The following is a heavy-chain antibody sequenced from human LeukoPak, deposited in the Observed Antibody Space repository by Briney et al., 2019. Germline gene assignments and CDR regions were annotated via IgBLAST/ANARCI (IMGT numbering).Heavy chain of an antibody. CDR2: ISNNGGYT. V-gene: IGHV3-23*01. Sequence: GGSLRLSCAASRFTFSNYSLNWVRQAPGKGLEWVSVISNNGGYTYYADSVQGRFTISRDNSKSTLCLQMNSLRAEDTAVYYCAKQLGYCSDGSCYFPYWGQGTLVTVSS. CDR1: RFTFSNYS. J-gene: IGHJ4*02. D-gene: IGHD2-15*01. CDR3: AKQLGYCSDGSCYFPY.